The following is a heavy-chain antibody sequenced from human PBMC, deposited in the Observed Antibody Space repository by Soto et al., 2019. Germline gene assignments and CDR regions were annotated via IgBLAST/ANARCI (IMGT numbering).Heavy chain of an antibody. CDR3: ARVGGIAAAGTILYAFDI. J-gene: IGHJ3*02. V-gene: IGHV1-69*02. Sequence: QVQLVQSGAEVKKPGSSVKVSCKASGGTFSSYTISWVRQAPGQGLEWMGRIIPILGIANYAQKFQGRVTITADKYTSTAYMELSSLRSEYTAVYYCARVGGIAAAGTILYAFDIWGQGTMVTVSS. CDR2: IIPILGIA. CDR1: GGTFSSYT. D-gene: IGHD6-13*01.